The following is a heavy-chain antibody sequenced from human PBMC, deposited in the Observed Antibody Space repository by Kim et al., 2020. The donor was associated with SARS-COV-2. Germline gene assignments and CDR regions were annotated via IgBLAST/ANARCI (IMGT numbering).Heavy chain of an antibody. CDR1: GGSFSGYY. V-gene: IGHV4-34*01. D-gene: IGHD3-16*02. CDR2: INHSGST. CDR3: ALPAYDYVWGSYRRFDY. Sequence: SETLSLTCAVYGGSFSGYYWSWIRQPPGKGLEWIGEINHSGSTNYNPSLKSRVTISVDTSKNQFSLKLSSVTAADTAVYYCALPAYDYVWGSYRRFDYWGQGTLVTVSS. J-gene: IGHJ4*02.